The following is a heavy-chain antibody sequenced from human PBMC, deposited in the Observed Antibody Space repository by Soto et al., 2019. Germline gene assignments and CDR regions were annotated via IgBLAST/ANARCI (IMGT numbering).Heavy chain of an antibody. V-gene: IGHV3-49*03. CDR3: SRPSYYYDSSGFEPGAFDI. Sequence: QAGGSLRLSCTGSGFTFGNNAMTWFRQAPGKGLEWVGFIRSKNYGRTTEYAASVQGRFTISRDDSKGIAYLEMNSLTTDDTAVYYCSRPSYYYDSSGFEPGAFDIWGQGTMVTVSS. J-gene: IGHJ3*02. CDR1: GFTFGNNA. CDR2: IRSKNYGRTT. D-gene: IGHD3-22*01.